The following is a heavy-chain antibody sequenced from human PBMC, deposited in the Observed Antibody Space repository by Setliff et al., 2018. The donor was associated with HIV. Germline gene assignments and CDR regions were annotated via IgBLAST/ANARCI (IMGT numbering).Heavy chain of an antibody. D-gene: IGHD2-21*01. Sequence: ASVKVSCKASGYTFTSYDINWVRQATGQGLEWMGWMNPILHTTNYAQKFQGRVTITADISTRTVYMELSSLTSEDTAIYYCARDHQTMLWLDYWGQGTLVTVSS. CDR2: MNPILHTT. V-gene: IGHV1-69*10. CDR3: ARDHQTMLWLDY. J-gene: IGHJ4*02. CDR1: GYTFTSYD.